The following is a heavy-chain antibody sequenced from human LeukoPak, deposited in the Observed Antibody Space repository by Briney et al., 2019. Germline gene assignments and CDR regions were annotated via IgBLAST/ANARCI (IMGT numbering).Heavy chain of an antibody. V-gene: IGHV3-30*02. J-gene: IGHJ4*02. Sequence: GGSLRLSCAASGFTFSSYGMHWVRQAPGKGLEWVAYIRYDGSNKYYADSVKGRFTISRDNSKNTLYLQMNSLRAEDTAVYYCAKGDWGSVVVPAALGYWGQGTLVTVSS. D-gene: IGHD2-2*01. CDR1: GFTFSSYG. CDR2: IRYDGSNK. CDR3: AKGDWGSVVVPAALGY.